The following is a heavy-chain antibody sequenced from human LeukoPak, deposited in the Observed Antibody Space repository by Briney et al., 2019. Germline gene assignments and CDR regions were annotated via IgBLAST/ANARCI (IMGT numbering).Heavy chain of an antibody. V-gene: IGHV3-30*04. Sequence: GGPLRLSCVASAFAFSTYSMHWVRQAPGKGLEWVAVTSSEGGLKYYADSVKGRLTISRDNSKNTLYVQMNSLRAEDTAVYYCARLLGYCSGGNCAPGAFDIWGQGTMVTASS. J-gene: IGHJ3*02. CDR1: AFAFSTYS. CDR2: TSSEGGLK. D-gene: IGHD2-15*01. CDR3: ARLLGYCSGGNCAPGAFDI.